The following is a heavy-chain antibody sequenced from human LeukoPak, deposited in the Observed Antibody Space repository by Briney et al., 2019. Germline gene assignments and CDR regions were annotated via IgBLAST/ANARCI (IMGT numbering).Heavy chain of an antibody. CDR2: INPNTGGT. CDR1: GYTFTVYY. Sequence: GASVKVSCKASGYTFTVYYMYWVRQAPGQGPEWMGWINPNTGGTNYAQKFQGRVTLTRDTSISTAYMDLSSLRFDGTAVYYCALMVRGTTGDFDYWGQGTLVTVSS. CDR3: ALMVRGTTGDFDY. D-gene: IGHD3-10*01. J-gene: IGHJ4*02. V-gene: IGHV1-2*02.